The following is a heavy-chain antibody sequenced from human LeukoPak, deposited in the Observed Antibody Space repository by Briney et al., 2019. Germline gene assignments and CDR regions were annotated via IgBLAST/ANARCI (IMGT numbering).Heavy chain of an antibody. CDR3: ARVRYCSGGSCYYFDY. V-gene: IGHV4-59*11. CDR1: GGSISSHY. CDR2: IYYSGST. Sequence: SETLSLTCTVSGGSISSHYWSWIRQPPGKGLEWIGYIYYSGSTNYNPSLKSRVTISVDTSKNQFSLKLDSVTAADTAVYYCARVRYCSGGSCYYFDYWGQGTLVTVSS. D-gene: IGHD2-15*01. J-gene: IGHJ4*02.